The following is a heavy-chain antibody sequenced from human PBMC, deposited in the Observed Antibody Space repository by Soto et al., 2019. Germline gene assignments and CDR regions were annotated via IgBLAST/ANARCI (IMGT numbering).Heavy chain of an antibody. V-gene: IGHV1-3*01. CDR1: GYTYISYS. J-gene: IGHJ5*02. CDR2: INVGNDNT. CDR3: AREKWGSGSRWLDP. Sequence: GASVQVSCKASGYTYISYSMHWVRQAPGQRLEWMGWINVGNDNTKYSQNFQGRVTINQDTSASTAYMELSSLTSEDTAVYYCAREKWGSGSRWLDPWGQGTLVTVSS. D-gene: IGHD6-19*01.